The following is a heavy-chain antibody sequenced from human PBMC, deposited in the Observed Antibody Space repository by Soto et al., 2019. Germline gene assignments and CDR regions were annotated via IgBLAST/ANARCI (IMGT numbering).Heavy chain of an antibody. Sequence: EVQLLESGGGLVQPGGSLRLSCAASGFTFSSYAMSWVRQAPGKGLEWVSAISGSGGSTYYADSVKGRFTISRDNSKNTLYLQMNSLRAEDTAVYYCAKVTYDSSGYYPGRDAFDIWGQGTMVTVSS. CDR3: AKVTYDSSGYYPGRDAFDI. J-gene: IGHJ3*02. CDR2: ISGSGGST. D-gene: IGHD3-22*01. CDR1: GFTFSSYA. V-gene: IGHV3-23*01.